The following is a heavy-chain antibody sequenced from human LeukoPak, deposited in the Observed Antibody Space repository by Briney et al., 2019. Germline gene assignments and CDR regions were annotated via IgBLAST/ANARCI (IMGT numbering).Heavy chain of an antibody. Sequence: SETLSLTCTVSGGSISSSSYYWGWIRQPPGKGLEWIGSIYYSGSTYYNPSLKSRVTISVDTSKNQFSLKLSSVTAADTAVYYFANQAVAGTGGYYFDYGGQGTLVTVSS. CDR3: ANQAVAGTGGYYFDY. D-gene: IGHD6-19*01. CDR1: GGSISSSSYY. CDR2: IYYSGST. V-gene: IGHV4-39*01. J-gene: IGHJ4*02.